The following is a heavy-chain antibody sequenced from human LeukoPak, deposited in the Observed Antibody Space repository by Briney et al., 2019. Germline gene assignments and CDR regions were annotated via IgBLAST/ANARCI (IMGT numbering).Heavy chain of an antibody. V-gene: IGHV4-34*01. D-gene: IGHD5-18*01. Sequence: KPSETLSLTCAIYGGSFSGYYWSWIREPPGKGLEWIGEINHSGSTNYNPSLKSRVTISLDTSKNQFSLKLSSVTAADTAVYYCARLYGTAMVFDYWGQGTLVSVSS. CDR3: ARLYGTAMVFDY. CDR1: GGSFSGYY. J-gene: IGHJ4*02. CDR2: INHSGST.